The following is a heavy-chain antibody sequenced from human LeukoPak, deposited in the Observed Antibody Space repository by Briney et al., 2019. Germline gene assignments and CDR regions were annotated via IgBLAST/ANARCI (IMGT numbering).Heavy chain of an antibody. J-gene: IGHJ4*02. D-gene: IGHD2/OR15-2a*01. Sequence: SETLSLTCTVSGGSISSYYWSWIRQPPGKGLEWIAYISDIGSINYNPSLKSRVTISPDTSKNQFSLKLSSVTAADTAVYYCAGHHPRNTVDFWGQGTLVTVSS. CDR1: GGSISSYY. CDR2: ISDIGSI. CDR3: AGHHPRNTVDF. V-gene: IGHV4-59*08.